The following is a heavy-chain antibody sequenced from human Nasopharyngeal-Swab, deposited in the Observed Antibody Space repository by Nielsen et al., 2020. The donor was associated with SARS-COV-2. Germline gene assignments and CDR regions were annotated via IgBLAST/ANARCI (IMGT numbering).Heavy chain of an antibody. CDR2: INSDGSTT. V-gene: IGHV3-74*01. J-gene: IGHJ6*02. CDR3: ARDESYYYYYGMDV. Sequence: WIRQPPGKGLVWVSRINSDGSTTNYADSVKGRFTISRDNAKNSLYLQMNSLRAEDTAVYYCARDESYYYYYGMDVWGQGTTVTVSS.